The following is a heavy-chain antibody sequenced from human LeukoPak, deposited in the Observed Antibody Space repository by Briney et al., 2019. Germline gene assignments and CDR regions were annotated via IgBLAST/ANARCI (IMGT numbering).Heavy chain of an antibody. J-gene: IGHJ6*02. CDR2: ISYDGSNK. CDR1: GFTFSSYG. V-gene: IGHV3-30*18. D-gene: IGHD2-2*01. Sequence: GRSLRLSCAASGFTFSSYGMHWVRQAPGKGLEWVAVISYDGSNKYYADSVKGRFTISRDNSKNTLYLQMNSLRAGDTAVYYCAKPQSGVVPAAIIGGGYYYYYYGMDVWGQGTTVTVSS. CDR3: AKPQSGVVPAAIIGGGYYYYYYGMDV.